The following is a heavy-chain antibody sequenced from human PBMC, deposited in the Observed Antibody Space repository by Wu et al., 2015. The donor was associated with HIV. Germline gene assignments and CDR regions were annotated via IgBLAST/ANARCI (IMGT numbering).Heavy chain of an antibody. CDR2: IIPIFDTA. J-gene: IGHJ3*02. V-gene: IGHV1-69*12. Sequence: QVQLVQSGAEVKKPGSSVKVSCKASGGTFSYYTITWVRQAPGQGLEWMGGIIPIFDTANYAQIFQGRVTITADASTSTAYMELSSLRSEDAAVYYCARGIDYDSSGYYDAFDIWGQGTMVNVSS. CDR3: ARGIDYDSSGYYDAFDI. CDR1: GGTFSYYT. D-gene: IGHD3-22*01.